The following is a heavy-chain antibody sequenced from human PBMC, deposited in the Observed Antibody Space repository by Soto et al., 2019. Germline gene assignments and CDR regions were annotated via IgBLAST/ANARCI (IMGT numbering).Heavy chain of an antibody. CDR1: GGTFSSYA. Sequence: SVKVSCKASGGTFSSYAISWVRQAPGEGLEWMGGIIPIFGTANYEQKFQGRVTITADESTSTAYMELSSLRSEDTAVYYCARVSCETSCYPSYYYGMDVWGQGTTLTV. CDR3: ARVSCETSCYPSYYYGMDV. J-gene: IGHJ6*02. CDR2: IIPIFGTA. D-gene: IGHD2-2*01. V-gene: IGHV1-69*13.